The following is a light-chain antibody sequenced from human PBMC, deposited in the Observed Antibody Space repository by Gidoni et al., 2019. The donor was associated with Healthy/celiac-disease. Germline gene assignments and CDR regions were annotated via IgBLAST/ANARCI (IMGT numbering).Light chain of an antibody. Sequence: EIVMTQYPATLSVSPGERATLSCSASQSVSSNLAWYQQKPGQAPRLLIYGASTRATGIPARFSGSGSGTEFTLTISSLQSEDFAVYYCQQYNNWPPRVTFGPGTKVDIK. CDR1: QSVSSN. CDR3: QQYNNWPPRVT. V-gene: IGKV3-15*01. J-gene: IGKJ3*01. CDR2: GAS.